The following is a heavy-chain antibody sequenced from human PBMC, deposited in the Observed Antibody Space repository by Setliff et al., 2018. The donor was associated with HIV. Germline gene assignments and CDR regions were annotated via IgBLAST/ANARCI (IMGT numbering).Heavy chain of an antibody. Sequence: GSLRLSCTTSGFTFVDYAMNWFRQAPGKGLEWVGFIRTNSYGGTTEYAASVKGRFTISRGDSKSIVYVQMNSLKTEDTAVYFCTGYYDSSGYYYGVDYWGQGTLVTVSS. CDR3: TGYYDSSGYYYGVDY. J-gene: IGHJ4*02. V-gene: IGHV3-49*03. D-gene: IGHD3-22*01. CDR1: GFTFVDYA. CDR2: IRTNSYGGTT.